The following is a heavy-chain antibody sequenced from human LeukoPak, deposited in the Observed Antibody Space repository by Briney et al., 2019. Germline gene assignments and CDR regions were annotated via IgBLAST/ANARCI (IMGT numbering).Heavy chain of an antibody. D-gene: IGHD7-27*01. CDR3: ARDLVKDRRNWGNHGMDV. CDR2: IITYSGKT. J-gene: IGHJ6*02. Sequence: ASVKVPCKASGYSFSSYGITWVRQAPGQGLEWLGWIITYSGKTYYAEKVQGRVSMTTDTSTSTAYMELRSLRSDDTAVYYCARDLVKDRRNWGNHGMDVWGQGTTVTVS. CDR1: GYSFSSYG. V-gene: IGHV1-18*01.